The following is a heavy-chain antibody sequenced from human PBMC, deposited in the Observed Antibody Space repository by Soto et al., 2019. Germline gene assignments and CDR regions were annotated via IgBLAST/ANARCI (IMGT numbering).Heavy chain of an antibody. J-gene: IGHJ4*02. CDR1: GFTFSGYA. CDR3: ARRSIADDY. V-gene: IGHV3-23*01. CDR2: ISCSGGST. Sequence: EVQLLESGGGLVQPGGSLRLSCAASGFTFSGYAMSWVRQAPGKGLEWVSAISCSGGSTYYADSVKGRFTISRDNSKNTLYLQMNSLRAEDTSVYCCARRSIADDYWGQGTLVTVSS. D-gene: IGHD6-6*01.